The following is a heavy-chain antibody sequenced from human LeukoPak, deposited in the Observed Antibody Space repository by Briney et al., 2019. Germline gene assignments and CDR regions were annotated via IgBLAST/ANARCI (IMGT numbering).Heavy chain of an antibody. J-gene: IGHJ4*02. V-gene: IGHV4-59*01. CDR3: ARVGSGGAWFDF. CDR2: VYATGTT. CDR1: SGSITGYY. D-gene: IGHD6-19*01. Sequence: SETLSLTCTVSSGSITGYYWSWIRQPPGKGLEWIGYVYATGTTNYNPSLKTRATISIDTSKNQLSLTLTSVTAADTAVYYCARVGSGGAWFDFWGRGTLVSVSS.